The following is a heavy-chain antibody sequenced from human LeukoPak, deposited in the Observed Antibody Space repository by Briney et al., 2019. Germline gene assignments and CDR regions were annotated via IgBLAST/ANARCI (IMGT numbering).Heavy chain of an antibody. V-gene: IGHV3-33*01. CDR2: IWNDGSSK. CDR1: GFTFTTYG. CDR3: ARDWAGGNSGYTDF. D-gene: IGHD3-22*01. J-gene: IGHJ4*02. Sequence: GGSLRLSCAASGFTFTTYGMHWVRQAPARGLEWVAVIWNDGSSKYYADSVKGRFTISRDNSQNTLFLQMNSLSAEDTAVYFCARDWAGGNSGYTDFWGQGTLVTVSS.